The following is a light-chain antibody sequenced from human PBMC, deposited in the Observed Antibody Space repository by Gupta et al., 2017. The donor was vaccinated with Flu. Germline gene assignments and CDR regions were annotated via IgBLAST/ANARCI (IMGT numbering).Light chain of an antibody. Sequence: SYELTQPPSVSASPGQTARITCPGDALPKQYAYWYQQKPGQAPVLGIYKDSERPSGIPERFYGASSATTGTLTISGVQAEDEYYDSCQSADSSGWVFGGGTKLTVL. CDR2: KDS. V-gene: IGLV3-25*02. CDR3: QSADSSGWV. J-gene: IGLJ3*02. CDR1: ALPKQY.